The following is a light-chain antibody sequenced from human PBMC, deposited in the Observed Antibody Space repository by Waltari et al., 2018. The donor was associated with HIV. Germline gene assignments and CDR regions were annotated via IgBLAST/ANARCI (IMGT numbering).Light chain of an antibody. V-gene: IGLV2-14*01. CDR2: EVR. J-gene: IGLJ2*01. CDR3: TSDASSSALL. CDR1: SNDVGGYNN. Sequence: QSAVPPPATVSASPAQSLTISCSGRSNDVGGYNNVSWYQPRTGHAPTLYLYEVRNPPSGVSKRFSCTKADNTASLTSSGLQAEDEADYYCTSDASSSALLFGGGTKLTVL.